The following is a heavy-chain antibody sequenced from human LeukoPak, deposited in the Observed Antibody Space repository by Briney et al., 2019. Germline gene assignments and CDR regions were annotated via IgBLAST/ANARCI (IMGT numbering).Heavy chain of an antibody. CDR2: INTYNGNT. CDR3: ARASGILILKYSGSYLNDY. Sequence: ASVKVSCKASGYTFTSYGFSWVRQAPGQGLEWMEWINTYNGNTNYAQKLQGRVTMTTDTSTSTAYMELRSLRSDDTAVYYCARASGILILKYSGSYLNDYWGQGTLVTVSS. CDR1: GYTFTSYG. D-gene: IGHD1-26*01. J-gene: IGHJ4*02. V-gene: IGHV1-18*01.